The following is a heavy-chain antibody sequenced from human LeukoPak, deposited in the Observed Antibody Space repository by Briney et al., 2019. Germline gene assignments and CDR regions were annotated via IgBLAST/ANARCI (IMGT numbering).Heavy chain of an antibody. CDR2: TYYRSKWYN. J-gene: IGHJ3*02. D-gene: IGHD5-12*01. CDR1: GDSVSSNSAA. V-gene: IGHV6-1*01. Sequence: PSQTLSLTCAISGDSVSSNSAAWNWIRQSPSRGLEWLGRTYYRSKWYNDYAVSVKSRITINPDTSKNQFSLQLNSVTPEDTAVYYCARAPAPYSTYSGYDEGDAFDIWGQGTMVTVSS. CDR3: ARAPAPYSTYSGYDEGDAFDI.